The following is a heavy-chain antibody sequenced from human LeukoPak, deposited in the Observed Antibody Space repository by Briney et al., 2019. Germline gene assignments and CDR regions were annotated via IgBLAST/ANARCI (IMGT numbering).Heavy chain of an antibody. CDR1: GFTFSYYG. J-gene: IGHJ4*02. CDR2: IRYDESKK. D-gene: IGHD4-17*01. V-gene: IGHV3-30*02. CDR3: AKSVDYGDYRLDY. Sequence: TGGSLRLSCAASGFTFSYYGMHWVRQAPGKGLEWVAFIRYDESKKFYGDSVKGRFTISRDNSKNTLYLQMNSLRTEDTAVYYCAKSVDYGDYRLDYWGQGTLVTVSS.